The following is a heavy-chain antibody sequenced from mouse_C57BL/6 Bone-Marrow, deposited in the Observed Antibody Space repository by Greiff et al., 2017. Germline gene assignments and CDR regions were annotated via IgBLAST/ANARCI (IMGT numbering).Heavy chain of an antibody. V-gene: IGHV5-9-1*02. CDR2: ISSGGDYT. J-gene: IGHJ3*01. CDR1: GFTFSSYA. Sequence: DVKLVESGAGLVKPGGSLKLSCAASGFTFSSYAMSWVRQTPEKRLEWVAYISSGGDYTYYADNVKGRFTISRDNARNTLYLQMSSLKSEDTAMYYCTRAPCAYWGQGTLVTVSA. CDR3: TRAPCAY.